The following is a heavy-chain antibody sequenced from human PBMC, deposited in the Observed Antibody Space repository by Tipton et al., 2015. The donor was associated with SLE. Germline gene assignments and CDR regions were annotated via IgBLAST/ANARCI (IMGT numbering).Heavy chain of an antibody. CDR3: ARQEGGDRAGY. D-gene: IGHD4-17*01. V-gene: IGHV4-34*01. Sequence: TLSLTCAVYGGSFSGYYWSWIRQPPGKGLEWIGEINHSGSTNYNPSLKSRVTISVDTSKNQFSLKLSSVTAADTAVYYCARQEGGDRAGYWGQGTLFTVSS. J-gene: IGHJ4*02. CDR1: GGSFSGYY. CDR2: INHSGST.